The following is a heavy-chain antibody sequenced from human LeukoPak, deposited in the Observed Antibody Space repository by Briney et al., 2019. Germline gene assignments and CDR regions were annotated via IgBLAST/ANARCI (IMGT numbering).Heavy chain of an antibody. CDR1: GYNFTGYY. V-gene: IGHV1-2*02. Sequence: ASVKVSCKASGYNFTGYYLHWVRQAPGQGLEWMGWINPNTGGTNYAQKFQGRVTMTRDTSISTAYMELSRLRSDDTAVYYCASSTSILWWDLYFDYWGQGTLVTVSS. D-gene: IGHD2-21*01. CDR3: ASSTSILWWDLYFDY. J-gene: IGHJ4*02. CDR2: INPNTGGT.